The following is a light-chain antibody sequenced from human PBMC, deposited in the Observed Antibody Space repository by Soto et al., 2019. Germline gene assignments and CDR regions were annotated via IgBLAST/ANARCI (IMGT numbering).Light chain of an antibody. V-gene: IGKV1-5*03. CDR1: ESISTW. CDR2: GAS. CDR3: QQYSRLWS. J-gene: IGKJ1*01. Sequence: DIQMTQSPSSLSASVGDRVTITCRASESISTWLAWYQQKPGKAPKLLIYGASSLESGVPPRFSGDGAETEFPLTISSLPRDYFGTYYCQQYSRLWSFGQGTKVELE.